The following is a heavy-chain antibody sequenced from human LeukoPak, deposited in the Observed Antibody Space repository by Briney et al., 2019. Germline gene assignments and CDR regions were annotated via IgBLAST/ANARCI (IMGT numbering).Heavy chain of an antibody. CDR2: ISGSGTI. Sequence: GGSLRLSCAASGFTFSDYSMNWVRQAPGKGLEWISYISGSGTIYYADSVKGRFTISRDNAQRLVYLQMNSLRAEDTAVYYCARANQLVDAFDIWGQGTMVTVSS. CDR1: GFTFSDYS. CDR3: ARANQLVDAFDI. V-gene: IGHV3-48*01. J-gene: IGHJ3*02. D-gene: IGHD1-1*01.